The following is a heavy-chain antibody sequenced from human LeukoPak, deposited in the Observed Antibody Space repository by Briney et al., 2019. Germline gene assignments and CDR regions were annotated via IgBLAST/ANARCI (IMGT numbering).Heavy chain of an antibody. CDR3: AREGMEYYYDSSDEAALDY. J-gene: IGHJ4*02. CDR2: ISYDGSNK. CDR1: GFTFSSYA. Sequence: GGSLRLSCAASGFTFSSYAMHWVRQTPGKGLEWVAVISYDGSNKYYADSVKGRFTISRDNSKNTLYLQMSSLRTEDTAVYYCAREGMEYYYDSSDEAALDYWGQGTLVTVSS. D-gene: IGHD3-22*01. V-gene: IGHV3-30-3*01.